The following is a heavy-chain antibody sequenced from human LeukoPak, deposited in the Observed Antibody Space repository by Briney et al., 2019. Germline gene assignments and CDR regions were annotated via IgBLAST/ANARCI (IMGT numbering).Heavy chain of an antibody. D-gene: IGHD6-19*01. V-gene: IGHV1-2*02. CDR1: GYTFTGYY. CDR3: AREGVAVAGTNDY. Sequence: ASVKVSCKASGYTFTGYYMHWVRQAPGQGLEWMGWINPNSGGTNYAQKFQGRVTMTRDTSISTAYMELSRLRSDDTAVHYCAREGVAVAGTNDYWGQGTLVTVSS. J-gene: IGHJ4*02. CDR2: INPNSGGT.